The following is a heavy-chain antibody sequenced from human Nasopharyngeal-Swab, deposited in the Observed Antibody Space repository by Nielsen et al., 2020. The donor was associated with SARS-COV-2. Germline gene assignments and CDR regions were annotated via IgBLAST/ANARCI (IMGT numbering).Heavy chain of an antibody. Sequence: RQMPGKGLEWIGYIYYSGSTNYNPSLKSRVTISVDTSKNQFSLRLSSATAADTAVYFCARGWTGQYFLDYWGQGTLVTVSS. D-gene: IGHD3/OR15-3a*01. CDR2: IYYSGST. CDR3: ARGWTGQYFLDY. J-gene: IGHJ4*02. V-gene: IGHV4-59*01.